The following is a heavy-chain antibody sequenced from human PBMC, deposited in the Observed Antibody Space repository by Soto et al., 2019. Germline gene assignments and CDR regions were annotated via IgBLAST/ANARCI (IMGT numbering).Heavy chain of an antibody. CDR2: MNPNSGNT. J-gene: IGHJ2*01. D-gene: IGHD3-22*01. Sequence: QVQLVQSGAEVKKPGASVKVSCKASGYTFTSYDINWVRQATGQGLEWMGWMNPNSGNTGYAQKFQGRVTMTRNTSISTAYMELSSLRSEDTAVYYCARGGPHYYDSSGPSYSYFDLWGRGTLVTVSS. V-gene: IGHV1-8*01. CDR3: ARGGPHYYDSSGPSYSYFDL. CDR1: GYTFTSYD.